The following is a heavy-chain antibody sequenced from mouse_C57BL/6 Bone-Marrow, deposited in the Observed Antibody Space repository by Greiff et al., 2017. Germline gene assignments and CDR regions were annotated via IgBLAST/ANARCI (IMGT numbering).Heavy chain of an antibody. CDR1: GFTFSDYY. D-gene: IGHD2-1*01. CDR3: ARDGRDLLWTNYFDY. Sequence: EVQLVESEGGLVQPGSSMKLSCTASGFTFSDYYMAWVRQVPEKGLEWVANINYDGSSTYYLDSLKSRFIISRDNAKNILYLQMSSLKSEDTATYYCARDGRDLLWTNYFDYWGQGTTLTVSS. CDR2: INYDGSST. J-gene: IGHJ2*01. V-gene: IGHV5-16*01.